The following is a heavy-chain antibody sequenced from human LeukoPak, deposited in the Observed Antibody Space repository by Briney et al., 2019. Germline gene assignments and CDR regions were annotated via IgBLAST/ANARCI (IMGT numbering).Heavy chain of an antibody. CDR3: ARHAGGYSYET. Sequence: SETLSLTCTVSGGSISSYYWSWIRQSPGKGLEWIGYIYYGGTTNYNPSLKSRVTMLIGTSKNQFSLRLSSVTAADTAVYYCARHAGGYSYETWGQGTLVTVSS. V-gene: IGHV4-59*01. D-gene: IGHD5-18*01. CDR1: GGSISSYY. J-gene: IGHJ4*02. CDR2: IYYGGTT.